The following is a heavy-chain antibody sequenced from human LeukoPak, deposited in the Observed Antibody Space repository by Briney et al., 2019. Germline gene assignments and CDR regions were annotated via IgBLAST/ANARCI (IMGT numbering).Heavy chain of an antibody. D-gene: IGHD1-7*01. V-gene: IGHV3-11*04. J-gene: IGHJ4*02. CDR2: ISSSGSTI. CDR1: GFTFSDYY. Sequence: GGSLRLSCAASGFTFSDYYMSWIRQAPGKGLEWVSYISSSGSTIYYADSVKGRFTISRDNAKNTLYLQMNSLRAEDTAVYYCARLPSWNYGDDDYWGQGTLVTVSS. CDR3: ARLPSWNYGDDDY.